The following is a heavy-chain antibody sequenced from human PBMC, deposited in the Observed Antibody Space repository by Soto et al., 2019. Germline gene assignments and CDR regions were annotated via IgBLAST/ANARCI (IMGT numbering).Heavy chain of an antibody. J-gene: IGHJ3*02. CDR1: GGSFSGYY. CDR2: INHSGST. V-gene: IGHV4-34*01. D-gene: IGHD6-19*01. Sequence: SETLSLTCAVYGGSFSGYYWSWIRQPPGKGLEWIGEINHSGSTNYNPSLKSRVTISVDTSKNQFSLKLISVTAADTAVYYCARFRIAVAGTAFDIWGQGTMVTISS. CDR3: ARFRIAVAGTAFDI.